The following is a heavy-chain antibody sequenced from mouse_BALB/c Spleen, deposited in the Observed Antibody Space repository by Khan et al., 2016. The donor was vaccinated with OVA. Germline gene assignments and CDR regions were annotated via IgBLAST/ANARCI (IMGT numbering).Heavy chain of an antibody. CDR3: AKAPPYYALDY. J-gene: IGHJ4*01. CDR2: IWAGGSK. CDR1: GFSLTDYA. Sequence: VELVESGPGLVAPSQSLPITCTVSGFSLTDYAVSWIRQPPGKGLEWLGVIWAGGSKYYNLALKSRLSISKDNSKSQVFLQMNSLQTDDTAMYYCAKAPPYYALDYWGQGTSVTVSS. V-gene: IGHV2-6-5*01.